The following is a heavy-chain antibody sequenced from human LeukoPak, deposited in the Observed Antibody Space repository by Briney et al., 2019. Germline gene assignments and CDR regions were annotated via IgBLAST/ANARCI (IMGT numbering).Heavy chain of an antibody. J-gene: IGHJ4*02. Sequence: PGGSLRLSCAASAFTFSSYSMNWVRQAPGKGLEWVSSISSSGSYIYYADSVKGRFTISRDNAKNTLYLQMNSLRAEDTAVYYCARDCSSTSCRALDYWGQGTLVTVSS. V-gene: IGHV3-21*01. CDR1: AFTFSSYS. D-gene: IGHD2-2*01. CDR3: ARDCSSTSCRALDY. CDR2: ISSSGSYI.